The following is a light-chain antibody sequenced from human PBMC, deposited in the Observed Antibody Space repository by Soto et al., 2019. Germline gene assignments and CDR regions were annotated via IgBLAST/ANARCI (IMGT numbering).Light chain of an antibody. CDR3: QQYASTRFT. V-gene: IGKV3-20*01. CDR2: GTS. CDR1: QSINSNY. J-gene: IGKJ3*01. Sequence: EIVLTQSPGTLSLSPGERATLSCRASQSINSNYLAWYQQKPGQAPRLLIYGTSSRATGNPDRFSGSGSGTDFGLTINRLEPEDFAVYYCQQYASTRFTFGPGTKVEIK.